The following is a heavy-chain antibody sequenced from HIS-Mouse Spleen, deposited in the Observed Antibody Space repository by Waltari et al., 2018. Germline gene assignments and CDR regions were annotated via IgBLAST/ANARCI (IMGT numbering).Heavy chain of an antibody. J-gene: IGHJ4*02. D-gene: IGHD6-13*01. CDR1: GGSISSSRYY. CDR3: ARSERKSSSSWYNY. V-gene: IGHV4-39*07. CDR2: IYYSGST. Sequence: QLQLQESGPGLVKPSETLSLTCTVSGGSISSSRYYWGWIRQPPGKGLEWIGSIYYSGSTYYNPSLKSRVTISVDTSKNQFSLKLSSVTAADTAVYYCARSERKSSSSWYNYWGQGTLVTVSS.